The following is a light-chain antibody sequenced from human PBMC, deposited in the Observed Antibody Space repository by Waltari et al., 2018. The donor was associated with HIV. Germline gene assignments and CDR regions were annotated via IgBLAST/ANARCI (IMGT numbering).Light chain of an antibody. J-gene: IGKJ1*01. V-gene: IGKV3-20*01. CDR2: GAS. CDR1: QSVSSSFY. Sequence: EIVLTQSPGTLSLSPGERATLSCRASQSVSSSFYLAWYQQKPGQAPRLLIYGASSRATGIPDRFSGSGSGTDFTLTISRLEPEDSAVYYCQQYGSSPSSFGQGTKVEIK. CDR3: QQYGSSPSS.